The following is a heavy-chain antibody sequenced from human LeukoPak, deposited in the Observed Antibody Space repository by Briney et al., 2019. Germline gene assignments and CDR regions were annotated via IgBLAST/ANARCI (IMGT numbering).Heavy chain of an antibody. D-gene: IGHD2-21*01. CDR3: ASTHIHGGAFDI. V-gene: IGHV4-61*02. J-gene: IGHJ3*02. CDR1: GCSISSGLYN. CDR2: IYSSGST. Sequence: SETLFLTCTVSGCSISSGLYNWSWIRQPAGKGLEWIGRIYSSGSTNFNPSLKSRVSLSVDTSKNQFSLNLSAVTAADTAVYYCASTHIHGGAFDIWGQGTVVTVSS.